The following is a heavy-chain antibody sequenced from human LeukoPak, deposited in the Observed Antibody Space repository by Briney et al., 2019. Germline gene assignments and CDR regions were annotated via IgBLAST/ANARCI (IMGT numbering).Heavy chain of an antibody. V-gene: IGHV4-34*01. D-gene: IGHD2-15*01. Sequence: SETLSLTCAVYGGSCSGYYWSWIRQHPGKGLERIGEINHSGSTNYNPSLTSRVTISVDTSKNQFSLKLSSVTAADRAVYYRARIGCSGGSGDLNYYYGMDVWGKGPRVTVSS. CDR1: GGSCSGYY. CDR3: ARIGCSGGSGDLNYYYGMDV. J-gene: IGHJ6*04. CDR2: INHSGST.